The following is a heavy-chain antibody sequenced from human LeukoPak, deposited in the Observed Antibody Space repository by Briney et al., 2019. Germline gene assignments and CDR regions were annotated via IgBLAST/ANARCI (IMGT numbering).Heavy chain of an antibody. Sequence: PSETLSLTCSVSDYSITSAYYWGWIRQPPGKGLEWIGSISHTGSTYYNPSLKSRVAFSVDTSKSQFSLKLNSVTAADTAVYYCARVGVGGFDCRGQGTLVTVSS. CDR2: ISHTGST. CDR1: DYSITSAYY. D-gene: IGHD3-10*01. V-gene: IGHV4-38-2*02. CDR3: ARVGVGGFDC. J-gene: IGHJ4*02.